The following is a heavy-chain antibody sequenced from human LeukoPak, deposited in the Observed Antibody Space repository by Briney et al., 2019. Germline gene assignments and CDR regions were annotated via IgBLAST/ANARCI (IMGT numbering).Heavy chain of an antibody. CDR2: INHSGST. Sequence: SETLSLTCAVYGGSFSGYYWSWIRQPPGKGLEWIGEINHSGSTNYNPSLKSRVTISVDTSKNQFSLKLSSVTAADAAVYYCARGYSSSWYGRWFDPRGQATLVTVSS. J-gene: IGHJ5*02. CDR3: ARGYSSSWYGRWFDP. V-gene: IGHV4-34*01. D-gene: IGHD6-13*01. CDR1: GGSFSGYY.